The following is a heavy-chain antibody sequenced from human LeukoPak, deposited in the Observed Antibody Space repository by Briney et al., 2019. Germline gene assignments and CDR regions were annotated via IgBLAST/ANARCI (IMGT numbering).Heavy chain of an antibody. Sequence: SSETLSLTCTVSGGSISSGSYFWNWIRQPAGKGLEWIGRIYASGSTNYNPSLKSRVTISLDTSKNQFSLKLSSLTAADTAVYYCARANTYWNAMDYWGQGTLVTVSS. J-gene: IGHJ4*02. V-gene: IGHV4-61*02. D-gene: IGHD1-1*01. CDR2: IYASGST. CDR1: GGSISSGSYF. CDR3: ARANTYWNAMDY.